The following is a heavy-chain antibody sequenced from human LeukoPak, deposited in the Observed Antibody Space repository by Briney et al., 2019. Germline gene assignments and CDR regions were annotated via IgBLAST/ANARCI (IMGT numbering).Heavy chain of an antibody. CDR2: ISGSGGST. D-gene: IGHD5-18*01. CDR3: ARGIQLWSHYYYYGMDV. J-gene: IGHJ6*02. CDR1: GFTFSSYA. Sequence: GGSLRLSCAASGFTFSSYAMSWVRQAPGKGLEWVSAISGSGGSTYYADSVKGRFTISRDNSKNTLYLQMNSLRAEDTAVYYCARGIQLWSHYYYYGMDVWGQGTTVTVSS. V-gene: IGHV3-23*01.